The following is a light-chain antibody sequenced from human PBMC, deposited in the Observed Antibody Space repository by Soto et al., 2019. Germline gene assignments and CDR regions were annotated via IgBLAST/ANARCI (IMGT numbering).Light chain of an antibody. J-gene: IGLJ2*01. Sequence: QSVLTQPPSLSAAPGQTVTISCSGSSSNIGNNDVSWYQQLPGTAPKLIIYDSNKRPSGIPDRFSGSKSGTSATLGITGLQTGDEADYYCGTWDNSLSAGVFGGGTKLTAL. CDR2: DSN. CDR3: GTWDNSLSAGV. V-gene: IGLV1-51*01. CDR1: SSNIGNND.